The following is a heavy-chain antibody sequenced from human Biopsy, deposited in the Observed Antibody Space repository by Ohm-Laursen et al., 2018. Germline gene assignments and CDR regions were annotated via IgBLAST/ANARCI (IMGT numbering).Heavy chain of an antibody. J-gene: IGHJ3*02. Sequence: SQTLSLTCSVSGGSMTGYGWSWIRLAPGKGLEWIGYIYYSGGTKYNPSLASRVTFSVDMSKSQFSLKLYSVTAADTAVYYCARVEAGTYDALDIWGQGTLVAVSA. V-gene: IGHV4-59*01. CDR2: IYYSGGT. D-gene: IGHD1-26*01. CDR1: GGSMTGYG. CDR3: ARVEAGTYDALDI.